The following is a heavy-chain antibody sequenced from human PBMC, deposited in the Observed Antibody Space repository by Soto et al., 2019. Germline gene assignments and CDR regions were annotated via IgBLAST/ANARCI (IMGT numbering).Heavy chain of an antibody. CDR2: INHSGST. D-gene: IGHD3-22*01. Sequence: SETLSLTCAVYGGSFSGYYWSWIRQPPGKGLEWIGEINHSGSTNYNPSLKSRVTISVDTSKNQFSLKLSSVTAADTAVYYCASMSDLGYYDSSGYYAAFGNPYFDYWGQGTLVTVSS. CDR1: GGSFSGYY. CDR3: ASMSDLGYYDSSGYYAAFGNPYFDY. V-gene: IGHV4-34*01. J-gene: IGHJ4*02.